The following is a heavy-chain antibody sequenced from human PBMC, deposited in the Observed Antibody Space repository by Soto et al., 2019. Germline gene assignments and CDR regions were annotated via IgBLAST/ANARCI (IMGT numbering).Heavy chain of an antibody. CDR3: VVSRGWWAFRY. D-gene: IGHD6-19*01. CDR2: INVINGNA. V-gene: IGHV1-3*01. Sequence: GASVKVSCKASGYTFTSYDMHWVRQAPGQRLEWMGRINVINGNAYYSQRFQGRATFTRDTSASTGYMELSSLISGDTAVYYCVVSRGWWAFRYLGQGTVGTVSS. CDR1: GYTFTSYD. J-gene: IGHJ4*02.